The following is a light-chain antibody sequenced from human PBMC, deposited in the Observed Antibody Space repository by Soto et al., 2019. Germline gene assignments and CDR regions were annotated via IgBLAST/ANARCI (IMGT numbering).Light chain of an antibody. CDR3: GSWDNNLRAYV. CDR2: DNV. J-gene: IGLJ1*01. V-gene: IGLV1-51*01. CDR1: DSNLGRNY. Sequence: QSVLTQPPSVSATPGQKVTISCSGSDSNLGRNYVSWYQQLPGTAPRLLIYDNVYRFSGIPARFSASKSGTSATLGIAGLQPGDEGDSYCGSWDNNLRAYVFGTGTKVTVL.